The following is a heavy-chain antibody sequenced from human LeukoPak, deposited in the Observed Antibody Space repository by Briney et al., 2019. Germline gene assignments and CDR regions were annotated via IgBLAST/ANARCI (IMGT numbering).Heavy chain of an antibody. V-gene: IGHV4-59*08. CDR1: GGSIINYY. J-gene: IGHJ4*02. Sequence: SETLSLTCTVSGGSIINYYWSWIRQPPGKGLEWVGYIYFSGNTNYNPSLKSRVTISVDTSKNQFSLKLSSVTAADTAVYYCARRRTKLGYFDYWGQGTLVTVSS. CDR2: IYFSGNT. D-gene: IGHD7-27*01. CDR3: ARRRTKLGYFDY.